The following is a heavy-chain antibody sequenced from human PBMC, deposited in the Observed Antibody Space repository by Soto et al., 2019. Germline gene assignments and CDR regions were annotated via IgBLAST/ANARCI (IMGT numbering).Heavy chain of an antibody. CDR2: ISWYSGSI. D-gene: IGHD4-17*01. V-gene: IGHV3-9*01. CDR1: GFTFDDYA. Sequence: EVQLVESGGGLVQPGRSLRLSCAASGFTFDDYAMHWVRQAPGKGLEWVSGISWYSGSIGYADSVKGRFTISRDNAKNSLYLQMNSLRAEDTALYYCAKGPGDGGALGYWGQGTLVTVSS. CDR3: AKGPGDGGALGY. J-gene: IGHJ4*02.